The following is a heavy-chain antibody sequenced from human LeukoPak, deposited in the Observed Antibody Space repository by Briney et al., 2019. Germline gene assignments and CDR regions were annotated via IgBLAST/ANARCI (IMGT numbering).Heavy chain of an antibody. Sequence: PGGSLRLSCAASGFTFSSYSMNWVRQAPGKGLEWVSSISSSSSYIYYADSVKGRFTISRDNSKNTLYLQMNSLRAEDTAVYYCASTLWFGERSFDYWGQGTLVTVSS. J-gene: IGHJ4*02. V-gene: IGHV3-21*01. CDR3: ASTLWFGERSFDY. CDR1: GFTFSSYS. D-gene: IGHD3-10*01. CDR2: ISSSSSYI.